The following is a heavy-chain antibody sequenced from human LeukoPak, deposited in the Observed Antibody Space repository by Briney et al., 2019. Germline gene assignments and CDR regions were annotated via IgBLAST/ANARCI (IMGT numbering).Heavy chain of an antibody. Sequence: SETLSLTCTVSGYSISNGYYWGWIRQPPGKGLEWVGSIYHRGSTYYNPSLRSRVTISLDRSKKKFSLKLTSVTAADTAVYYCARDLDSSGYYYVGYFDYWGQGTLVTVSS. V-gene: IGHV4-38-2*02. D-gene: IGHD3-22*01. CDR1: GYSISNGYY. CDR3: ARDLDSSGYYYVGYFDY. J-gene: IGHJ4*02. CDR2: IYHRGST.